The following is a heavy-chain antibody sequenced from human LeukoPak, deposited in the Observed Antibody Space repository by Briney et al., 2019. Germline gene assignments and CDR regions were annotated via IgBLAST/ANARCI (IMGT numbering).Heavy chain of an antibody. CDR3: ARQGQDDAYGDLSYFDP. CDR2: ISSSSSYI. Sequence: GGSLRLSCAASGFTFSSYSMNWVRQAPGKGLEWVSSISSSSSYIYYADSVKGRFTISRDNAKNSLYLQMNSLRAEDTAVYYCARQGQDDAYGDLSYFDPWGQGTLVTVSS. J-gene: IGHJ5*02. D-gene: IGHD3-10*01. V-gene: IGHV3-21*01. CDR1: GFTFSSYS.